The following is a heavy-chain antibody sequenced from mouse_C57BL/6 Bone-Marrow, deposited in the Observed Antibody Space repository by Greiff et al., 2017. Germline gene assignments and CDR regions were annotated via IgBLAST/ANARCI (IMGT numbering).Heavy chain of an antibody. CDR2: IHPSDSDT. J-gene: IGHJ4*01. CDR1: GYTFTSYW. V-gene: IGHV1-74*01. CDR3: AMETTVVQNY. Sequence: QVQLQPSGAELVKPGASVKVSCKASGYTFTSYWMHWVKQRPGQGLEWIGRIHPSDSDTNYNQKFKGKATLTVAKSSSTADMQLSSLTSEDSAVDDCAMETTVVQNYWGQGTSVTVSS. D-gene: IGHD1-1*01.